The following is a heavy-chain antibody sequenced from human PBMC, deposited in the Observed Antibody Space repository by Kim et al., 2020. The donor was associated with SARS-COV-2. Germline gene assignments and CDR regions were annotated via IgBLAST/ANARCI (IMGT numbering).Heavy chain of an antibody. CDR1: GLTFSRYA. V-gene: IGHV3-23*01. CDR2: ISGSGGRT. D-gene: IGHD4-17*01. Sequence: GGSLRLSCAASGLTFSRYAMTWVRQAPGKGLEWVSAISGSGGRTYYADSVKGRFTISRDQSKNTVSLQLNSLRAEDTALYYCAKDLGSDYGDQWDYWGQGTLVTVSS. J-gene: IGHJ4*02. CDR3: AKDLGSDYGDQWDY.